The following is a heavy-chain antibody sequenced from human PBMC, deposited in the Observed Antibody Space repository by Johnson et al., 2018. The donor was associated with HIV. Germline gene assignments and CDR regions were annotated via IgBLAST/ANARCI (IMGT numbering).Heavy chain of an antibody. Sequence: QVQLVESGGGVVQPRGPLRLSCAASGFTFRDYGMHWVRQAPGKGLEWVAFIQYDGDNKYYGDSVKGRFTISRDNSKDTLYLQMNGLRPEDTAVYYCAKDEAQTLASAGRDAFDFWGQGTAVTV. V-gene: IGHV3-30*02. D-gene: IGHD6-13*01. CDR3: AKDEAQTLASAGRDAFDF. J-gene: IGHJ3*01. CDR1: GFTFRDYG. CDR2: IQYDGDNK.